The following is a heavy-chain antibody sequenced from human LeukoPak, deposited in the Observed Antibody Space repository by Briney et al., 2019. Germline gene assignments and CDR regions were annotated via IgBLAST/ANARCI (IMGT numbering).Heavy chain of an antibody. J-gene: IGHJ4*02. Sequence: SVKVSCKASGGTFSSYAISWVRQAPGQGLEWMGRIIPILGIANYAQKFQGRVTITADKSTSTAYMELSSLRSEDTAVYYCARVPLVGATGVDYWGQGTLVTVSS. V-gene: IGHV1-69*04. CDR2: IIPILGIA. D-gene: IGHD1-26*01. CDR3: ARVPLVGATGVDY. CDR1: GGTFSSYA.